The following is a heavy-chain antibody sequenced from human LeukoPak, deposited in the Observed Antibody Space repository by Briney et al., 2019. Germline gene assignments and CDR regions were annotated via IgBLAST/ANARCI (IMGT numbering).Heavy chain of an antibody. CDR1: GYTFTGYY. D-gene: IGHD1-1*01. CDR3: ARVLERENWFDP. Sequence: GASVKVSCKASGYTFTGYYMHWVRQAPGQGLEWMGWINHNSGGTNYAQKFQGRVTMTRDTSISTAYMELSRLRSDDTAVYYCARVLERENWFDPWGQGTLATVSS. V-gene: IGHV1-2*02. CDR2: INHNSGGT. J-gene: IGHJ5*02.